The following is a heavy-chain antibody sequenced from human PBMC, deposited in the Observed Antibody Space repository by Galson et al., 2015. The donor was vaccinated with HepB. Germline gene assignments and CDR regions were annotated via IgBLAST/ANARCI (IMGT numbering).Heavy chain of an antibody. CDR3: AKERDVIAADPSLDS. J-gene: IGHJ4*02. D-gene: IGHD2-15*01. Sequence: SLRLSCATSGFTFSRYGMHWVRQAPGKGLEWVALISYDGNNRNYADSVKGRVTISRDNSNNTLFLQMNSLRTEDTAIYYCAKERDVIAADPSLDSWGQGAPVTVSS. CDR2: ISYDGNNR. CDR1: GFTFSRYG. V-gene: IGHV3-30*18.